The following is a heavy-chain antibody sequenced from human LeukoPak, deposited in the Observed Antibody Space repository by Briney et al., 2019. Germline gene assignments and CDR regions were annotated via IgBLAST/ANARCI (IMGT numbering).Heavy chain of an antibody. V-gene: IGHV1-2*02. CDR2: MNPNSGVT. CDR3: ARDQRRYYDSSGHHDEGGWWSFDY. J-gene: IGHJ4*02. Sequence: ASVKVSCKASGYTFTAYYIHWVRQAPGQGLEWMGWMNPNSGVTHYAQTFQGRVTMTRDTSINTASMELSRLTSDDTAVYYCARDQRRYYDSSGHHDEGGWWSFDYWGQGTLVTVSS. CDR1: GYTFTAYY. D-gene: IGHD3-22*01.